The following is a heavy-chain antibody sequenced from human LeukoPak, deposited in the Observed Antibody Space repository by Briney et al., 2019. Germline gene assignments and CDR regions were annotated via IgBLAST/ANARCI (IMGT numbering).Heavy chain of an antibody. V-gene: IGHV3-9*01. J-gene: IGHJ4*02. Sequence: GGSLRLSCAASGFTFDDYAMHWVRQAPGKGLEWVSGISWNSGSIGYADSVKGRFTISRDNAKNSLYLQMNSLRAEDTALYYCAKDPESYGSGRTFDYWGQGTLVTVSS. D-gene: IGHD3-10*01. CDR3: AKDPESYGSGRTFDY. CDR1: GFTFDDYA. CDR2: ISWNSGSI.